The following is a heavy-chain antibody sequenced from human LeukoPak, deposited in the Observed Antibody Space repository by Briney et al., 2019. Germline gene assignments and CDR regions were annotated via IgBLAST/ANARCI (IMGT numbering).Heavy chain of an antibody. CDR1: GDSFNRRRNY. Sequence: PSETLSLTCAISGDSFNRRRNYWAWIRQPPGKGLEWIGSVDFGGTASYNSPFRSRATISVDRSQNQFSLRLSSVTAADTAVYYRATHAYSGYVEVDSWGQGTLVTVSS. CDR2: VDFGGTA. J-gene: IGHJ4*02. V-gene: IGHV4-39*01. D-gene: IGHD5-12*01. CDR3: ATHAYSGYVEVDS.